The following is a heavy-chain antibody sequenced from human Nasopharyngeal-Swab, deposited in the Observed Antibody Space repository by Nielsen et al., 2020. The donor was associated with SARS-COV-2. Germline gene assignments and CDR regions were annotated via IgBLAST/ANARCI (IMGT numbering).Heavy chain of an antibody. CDR3: ARDPYDSSGYFDY. CDR1: GFTFSSYG. J-gene: IGHJ4*02. V-gene: IGHV3-33*01. D-gene: IGHD3-22*01. Sequence: GGSLRLSCAASGFTFSSYGMHWVRQAPGKGLEWVAVIWYDGSNKYCADSVKGRFTISRDNSKNTLYLQMNSLRAEDTAVYYCARDPYDSSGYFDYWGQGTLVTVSS. CDR2: IWYDGSNK.